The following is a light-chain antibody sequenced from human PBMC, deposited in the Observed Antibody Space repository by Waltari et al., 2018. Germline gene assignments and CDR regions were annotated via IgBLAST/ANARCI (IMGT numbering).Light chain of an antibody. J-gene: IGLJ2*01. V-gene: IGLV3-1*01. CDR2: QDS. CDR3: QAWDSSTPVV. Sequence: SYELTQPPSVSVSPGQTASITCSGDKLGDKYACWYQQKPGQSPVLVIYQDSKRPSAIPVRFSGSYSGNTATLTISGTQAMDEADYYCQAWDSSTPVVFGGGTKLTVL. CDR1: KLGDKY.